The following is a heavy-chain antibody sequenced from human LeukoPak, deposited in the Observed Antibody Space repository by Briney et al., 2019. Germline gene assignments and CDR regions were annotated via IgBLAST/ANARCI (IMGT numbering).Heavy chain of an antibody. CDR2: IRYDGSNK. J-gene: IGHJ4*02. D-gene: IGHD6-13*01. CDR3: AKDPHPYSSSWPIIYYFDY. V-gene: IGHV3-30*02. CDR1: GFPFSSYG. Sequence: GGSLRLSCAASGFPFSSYGMHWVRQAPGKGLEWVAFIRYDGSNKYYADSVKGRFTISRDNSKNTLYLQMNSLRAEDTAVYYCAKDPHPYSSSWPIIYYFDYWGQGTLVTVSS.